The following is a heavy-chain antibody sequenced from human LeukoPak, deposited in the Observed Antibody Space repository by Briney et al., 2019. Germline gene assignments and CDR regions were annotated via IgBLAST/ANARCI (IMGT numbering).Heavy chain of an antibody. Sequence: SETLSLTCAVYGGSFSGYYWSWIRQPPGKGLEWIGEINHSGSTNYNPSLKSRVTISVDTSKNQFSLKLSSVTAADTAVYYCARRAYTYSSGWYGGYYFDYWGQGTPVTVSS. J-gene: IGHJ4*02. CDR3: ARRAYTYSSGWYGGYYFDY. CDR1: GGSFSGYY. CDR2: INHSGST. V-gene: IGHV4-34*01. D-gene: IGHD6-19*01.